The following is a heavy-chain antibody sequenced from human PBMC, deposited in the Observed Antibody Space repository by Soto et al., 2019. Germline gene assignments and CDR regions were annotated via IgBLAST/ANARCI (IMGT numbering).Heavy chain of an antibody. J-gene: IGHJ6*02. CDR3: ARHLSATYDILTGHYYYYGMDV. D-gene: IGHD3-9*01. Sequence: PGESLKISCKGSGYSFTSYWIGWVRQMPGKGLEWMGIIYPGDSGTRYSPSFQGQVTISADKSISTAYLQWSSLKASDTAMYYCARHLSATYDILTGHYYYYGMDVWGQGTTVTVSS. CDR1: GYSFTSYW. CDR2: IYPGDSGT. V-gene: IGHV5-51*01.